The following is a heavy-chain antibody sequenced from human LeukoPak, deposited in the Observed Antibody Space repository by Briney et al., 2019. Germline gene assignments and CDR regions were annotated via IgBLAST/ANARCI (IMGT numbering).Heavy chain of an antibody. CDR1: GFTFSSYG. CDR2: ISYDGSNK. CDR3: AKAFSRKSPPYYFDY. D-gene: IGHD1-14*01. V-gene: IGHV3-30*18. J-gene: IGHJ4*02. Sequence: GRSLRLSCAASGFTFSSYGMHWVRQAPGKGLEWVAVISYDGSNKYYADSVKGRFTISRDNSKNTLYLQMNSLRAEDTAVYYCAKAFSRKSPPYYFDYWGQGTLVTVSS.